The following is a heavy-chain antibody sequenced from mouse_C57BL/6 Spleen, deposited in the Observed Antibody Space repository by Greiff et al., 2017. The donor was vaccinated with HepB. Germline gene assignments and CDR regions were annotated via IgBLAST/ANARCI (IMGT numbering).Heavy chain of an antibody. D-gene: IGHD2-10*02. Sequence: QVQLKQPGAELVKPGASVKMSCKASGYTFTSYWITWVKQRPGQGLEWIGDIYPGSGSTNYNEKFKSKATLTVDTSSSTAYMQLSSLTSEDSAVYYCARSGYGNLPGYWGQGTLVTVSA. CDR1: GYTFTSYW. CDR2: IYPGSGST. CDR3: ARSGYGNLPGY. V-gene: IGHV1-55*01. J-gene: IGHJ3*01.